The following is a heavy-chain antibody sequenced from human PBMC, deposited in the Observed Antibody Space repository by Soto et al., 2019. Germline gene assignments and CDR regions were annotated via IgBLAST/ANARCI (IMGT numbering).Heavy chain of an antibody. Sequence: QAPGKGLEWVSSISPSSSYIYYADSLKGRFTISRDNAKNSLYLQMNSLRAEDTAVYYCARDLCTSTSCYGNWFDPWGQGTLVTVSS. J-gene: IGHJ5*02. V-gene: IGHV3-21*01. D-gene: IGHD2-2*01. CDR2: ISPSSSYI. CDR3: ARDLCTSTSCYGNWFDP.